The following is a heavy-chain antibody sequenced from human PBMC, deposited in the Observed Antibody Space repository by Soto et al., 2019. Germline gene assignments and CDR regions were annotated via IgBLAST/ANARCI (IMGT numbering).Heavy chain of an antibody. CDR3: ARHRHYYYYGMDV. V-gene: IGHV4-30-4*01. CDR2: IYYSGST. Sequence: QVQLQESGPGLVKPSQTLSLTCTVSGGSISSGDYYWSWIRQPPGKGLEWIGYIYYSGSTYYNPSLKSRVITSVDTSKHHSPLKLSSVAAAAAAVYYCARHRHYYYYGMDVWGQGTTVTVSS. CDR1: GGSISSGDYY. J-gene: IGHJ6*02.